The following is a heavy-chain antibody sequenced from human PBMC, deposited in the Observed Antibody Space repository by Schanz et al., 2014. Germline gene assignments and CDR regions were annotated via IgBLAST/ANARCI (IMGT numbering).Heavy chain of an antibody. J-gene: IGHJ5*02. CDR2: INQAASVQ. D-gene: IGHD6-13*01. Sequence: DVQLLESGGGLVQPGESLRLSCAASGFTFSAYWMAWVRQAPGKGLEWVAAINQAASVQYYVDSVKGRFTISRDDAKNSHYLQMNSLRVEDTAVFYCVKIGYTHWSLDAWGQGILVTVSS. V-gene: IGHV3-7*01. CDR1: GFTFSAYW. CDR3: VKIGYTHWSLDA.